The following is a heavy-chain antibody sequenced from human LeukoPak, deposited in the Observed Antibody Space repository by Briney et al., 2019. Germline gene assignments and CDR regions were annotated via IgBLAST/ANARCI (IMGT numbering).Heavy chain of an antibody. CDR1: GFTFDDYA. CDR2: ISWNSGSI. Sequence: GGSLRLSCAASGFTFDDYAMHWVRQAPGKGLEWVSGISWNSGSIGYADSVKGRFTISRDSAKNSLYLQMNSLRAEDTAVYYCARAGGYVDAFDIWGQGTMVTVSS. J-gene: IGHJ3*02. D-gene: IGHD5-12*01. V-gene: IGHV3-9*01. CDR3: ARAGGYVDAFDI.